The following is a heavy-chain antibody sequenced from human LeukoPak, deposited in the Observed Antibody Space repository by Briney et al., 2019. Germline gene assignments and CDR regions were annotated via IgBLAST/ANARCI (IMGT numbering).Heavy chain of an antibody. V-gene: IGHV4-39*07. D-gene: IGHD5-18*01. CDR2: IYYSGST. CDR1: GGSISSSSYY. CDR3: ASKPRGYSYGNLH. Sequence: SETLSLTCTVSGGSISSSSYYWGWIRQPPGKGLEWIGSIYYSGSTYYNPSLKSRVTISVDTSKNQFSLKLSSVTAADTAVYYCASKPRGYSYGNLHWGQGTLVTVSS. J-gene: IGHJ4*02.